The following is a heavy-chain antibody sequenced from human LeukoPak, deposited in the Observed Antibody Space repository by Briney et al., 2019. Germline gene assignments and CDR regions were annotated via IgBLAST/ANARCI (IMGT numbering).Heavy chain of an antibody. CDR2: MFYSGTT. CDR3: ARALRSFDY. V-gene: IGHV4-39*01. Sequence: PSETLSLTCTVSGGSISTTSSYWAWIRQPPGKGLEWIGSMFYSGTTYYDPSLKSRVTISVDTSKNQFSLRLSSVTAADTAVYYCARALRSFDYWGQGALVTVSS. CDR1: GGSISTTSSY. D-gene: IGHD3-3*01. J-gene: IGHJ4*02.